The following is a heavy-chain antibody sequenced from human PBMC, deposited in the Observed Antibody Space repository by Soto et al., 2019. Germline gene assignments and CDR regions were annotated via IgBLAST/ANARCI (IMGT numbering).Heavy chain of an antibody. J-gene: IGHJ5*02. CDR1: GGSVSSSR. V-gene: IGHV5-10-1*01. CDR2: IDPSASYT. D-gene: IGHD6-13*01. Sequence: SQTSSGERRGGSVSSSRRTRDRQKHGKGLEWMGRIDPSASYTNYSPSFQGHVTISADKSISTAYQQWSSLKASDTAMYYCARHIRAAAADNGFDPRAQAPLLTLSS. CDR3: ARHIRAAAADNGFDP.